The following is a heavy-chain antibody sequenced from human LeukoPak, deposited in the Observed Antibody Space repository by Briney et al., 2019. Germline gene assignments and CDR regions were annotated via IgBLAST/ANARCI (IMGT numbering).Heavy chain of an antibody. D-gene: IGHD5-24*01. V-gene: IGHV3-23*01. CDR2: ISGRGGST. CDR3: ATAPVEMATITVTDY. Sequence: GGSLRVSCAASGFTFSSYAMSWVRQAPGKGLEWVPAISGRGGSTYYADSVKGRFTISRDNSKTTLYLQMNSLRAEDMAVYYCATAPVEMATITVTDYWGQGTLVSVS. CDR1: GFTFSSYA. J-gene: IGHJ4*02.